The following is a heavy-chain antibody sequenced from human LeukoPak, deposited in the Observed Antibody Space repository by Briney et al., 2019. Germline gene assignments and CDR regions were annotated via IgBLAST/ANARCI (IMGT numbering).Heavy chain of an antibody. CDR2: INPSGGST. CDR1: GYTFTSYY. V-gene: IGHV1-46*01. CDR3: AISIAAAGTLKDYYYYMDV. D-gene: IGHD6-13*01. J-gene: IGHJ6*03. Sequence: ASVKVSCKASGYTFTSYYMHWVRQAPGQGLERMGIINPSGGSTSYAQKFQGRVTMTRDTSTSTVYMELSSLRSEDTAVYYCAISIAAAGTLKDYYYYMDVWGKGTTVTVSS.